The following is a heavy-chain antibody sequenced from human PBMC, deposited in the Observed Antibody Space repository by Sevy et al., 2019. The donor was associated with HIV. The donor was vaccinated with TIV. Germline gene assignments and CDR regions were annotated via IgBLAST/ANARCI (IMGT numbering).Heavy chain of an antibody. CDR3: ARDDGNYYFDY. J-gene: IGHJ4*02. CDR1: GFTFSKYW. D-gene: IGHD1-7*01. Sequence: GGYLRLSCAASGFTFSKYWMGWVRQAPGKGLEWVANIKQDAGQKYYVDSVKGRFTISRDNAKNSLYLQMNSLRAEDTAVYFCARDDGNYYFDYWGQGTLVTVSS. V-gene: IGHV3-7*01. CDR2: IKQDAGQK.